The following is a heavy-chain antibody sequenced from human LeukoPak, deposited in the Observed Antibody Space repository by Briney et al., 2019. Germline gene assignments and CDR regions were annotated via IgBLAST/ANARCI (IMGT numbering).Heavy chain of an antibody. Sequence: GGSLRLSCAASGFTFSSYGMSWVRQAPGKGLEWVSAITGSGGTTYYADSVKGRFTISRDNSKNTLYMQMNSLRAEDTAVYYCAKGLDFALDYWGQGTVVTVSA. V-gene: IGHV3-23*01. J-gene: IGHJ4*02. CDR2: ITGSGGTT. CDR3: AKGLDFALDY. D-gene: IGHD3-3*01. CDR1: GFTFSSYG.